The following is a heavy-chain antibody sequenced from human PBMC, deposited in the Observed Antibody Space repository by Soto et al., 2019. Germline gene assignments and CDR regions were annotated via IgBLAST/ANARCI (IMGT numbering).Heavy chain of an antibody. CDR2: ISTHNGNT. D-gene: IGHD3-3*01. V-gene: IGHV1-18*04. J-gene: IGHJ3*01. CDR3: AREGILGLFDAYDL. CDR1: VFTSSG. Sequence: ASVKVSCKASVFTSSGISWVRQAPGQRLEWMGWISTHNGNTIYAQRFQGRVIMTMDTSTTTVYMELRSLRPDDTAVYLCAREGILGLFDAYDLWGQGTMVTVSS.